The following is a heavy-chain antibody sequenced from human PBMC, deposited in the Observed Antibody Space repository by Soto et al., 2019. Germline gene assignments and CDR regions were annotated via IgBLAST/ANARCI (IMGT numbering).Heavy chain of an antibody. Sequence: QLRLVQSGAEVRKPGSSVKVSCKAPGDTFTNYAISWLRLVPGQGLEWMGGIRPFVEAADLAQKFRGRLIISADASTSTGYMELSNLTSEDTAVYYCATGSFTSTGGRIGYHYNAMDVWGQGTTVTVSS. J-gene: IGHJ6*02. CDR1: GDTFTNYA. CDR2: IRPFVEAA. V-gene: IGHV1-69*01. CDR3: ATGSFTSTGGRIGYHYNAMDV. D-gene: IGHD1-1*01.